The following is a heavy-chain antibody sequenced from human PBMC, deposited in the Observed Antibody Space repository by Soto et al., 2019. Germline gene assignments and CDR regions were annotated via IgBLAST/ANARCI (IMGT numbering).Heavy chain of an antibody. Sequence: TSETLSLTCAVYGGSISSYYWSWIRQPPGKGLEWIGYIYYSGSTYYNPSLKSRVTISVDTSKNQFSLKLSSVTAADTAIYYCARSVFPWGQGTLVTVSS. V-gene: IGHV4-59*06. CDR2: IYYSGST. CDR1: GGSISSYY. J-gene: IGHJ5*02. CDR3: ARSVFP.